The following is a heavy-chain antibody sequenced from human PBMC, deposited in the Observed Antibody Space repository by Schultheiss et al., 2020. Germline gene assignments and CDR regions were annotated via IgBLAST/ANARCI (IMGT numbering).Heavy chain of an antibody. CDR3: ATRWGGHFPHLIDF. J-gene: IGHJ4*02. Sequence: GGSLRLSCAASGFTFSSYAMSWVRQAPGKGLEWVSTIGGSGGSTYYADAVKGRFTISRDDSKNTLYLQMNSLRAEDTAIYYCATRWGGHFPHLIDFWGRGTLVTVSS. CDR1: GFTFSSYA. V-gene: IGHV3-23*01. D-gene: IGHD3-16*01. CDR2: IGGSGGST.